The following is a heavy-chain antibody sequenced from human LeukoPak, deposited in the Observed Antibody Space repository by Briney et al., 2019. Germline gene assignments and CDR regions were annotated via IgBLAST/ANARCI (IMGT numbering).Heavy chain of an antibody. D-gene: IGHD6-6*01. Sequence: GGSLRLSCAASGFTFSSYAMSWVRQAPGKGLEWVSAISGSGGSTYYADSVKGRFTISRDNSKNTLYLQMNSLRAEDTAVYYCARVRILGAARPTAATKVDLGYWGQGTLVTVSS. V-gene: IGHV3-23*01. J-gene: IGHJ4*02. CDR2: ISGSGGST. CDR3: ARVRILGAARPTAATKVDLGY. CDR1: GFTFSSYA.